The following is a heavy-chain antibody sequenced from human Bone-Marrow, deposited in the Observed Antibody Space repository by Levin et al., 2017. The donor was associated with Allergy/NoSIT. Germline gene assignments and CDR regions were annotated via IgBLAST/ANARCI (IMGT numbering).Heavy chain of an antibody. Sequence: GESLKISCAASGFTFSSYAMSWVRQAPGKGLEWVSAISGSGGSTYYADSVKGRFTISRDNSKNTLYLQMNSLRAEDTAVYYCAKYGHDDDYWGQGTLVTVSS. CDR2: ISGSGGST. CDR1: GFTFSSYA. D-gene: IGHD1-1*01. J-gene: IGHJ4*02. CDR3: AKYGHDDDY. V-gene: IGHV3-23*01.